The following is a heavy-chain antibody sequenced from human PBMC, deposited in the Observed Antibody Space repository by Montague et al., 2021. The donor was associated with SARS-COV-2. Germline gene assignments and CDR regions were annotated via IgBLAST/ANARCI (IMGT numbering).Heavy chain of an antibody. J-gene: IGHJ6*02. CDR3: ARWGEYYDSPYYYYAMDV. V-gene: IGHV4-59*12. CDR2: TSYSGST. D-gene: IGHD3-3*01. Sequence: SETLSLTCTVSGGSISPYYWSWIRQSPGKGLECIGYTSYSGSTDNNPSPKSRVTISIDTSKNQFSLKLSSVTAADTAVYYCARWGEYYDSPYYYYAMDVWGQGTTVTVSS. CDR1: GGSISPYY.